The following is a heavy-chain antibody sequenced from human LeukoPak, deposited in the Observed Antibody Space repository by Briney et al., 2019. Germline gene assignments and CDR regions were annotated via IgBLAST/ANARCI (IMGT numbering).Heavy chain of an antibody. CDR2: ISAYNGNT. D-gene: IGHD3-10*01. V-gene: IGHV1-18*01. CDR3: ARVREYYGSGSYYRL. CDR1: GGTFSSYA. J-gene: IGHJ4*02. Sequence: GASVKVSCKASGGTFSSYAISWVRQAPGQGLEWMGWISAYNGNTNYAQKLQGRVTMTTDTSTSTAYMELRSLRSDDTAVYYCARVREYYGSGSYYRLWGQGTLVTVSS.